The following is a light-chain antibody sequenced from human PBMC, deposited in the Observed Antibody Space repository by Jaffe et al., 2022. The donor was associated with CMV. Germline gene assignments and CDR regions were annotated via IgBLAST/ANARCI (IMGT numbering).Light chain of an antibody. CDR3: AAWDDSLNGWV. J-gene: IGLJ3*02. CDR1: NSNIRGNT. CDR2: NNN. V-gene: IGLV1-44*01. Sequence: QSVLTQPPSASGTPGQRVTISCSGSNSNIRGNTVNWYQQLPGTAPQLLIYNNNQRPSGVPDRFSGSKSGTSASLAISGLQSEDEADYYCAAWDDSLNGWVFGGGTKLTVL.